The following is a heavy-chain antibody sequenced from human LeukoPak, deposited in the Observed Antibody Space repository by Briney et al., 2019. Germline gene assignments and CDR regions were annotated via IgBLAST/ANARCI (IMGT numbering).Heavy chain of an antibody. D-gene: IGHD5-18*01. J-gene: IGHJ4*02. CDR2: ITGSGDST. CDR3: AKAPVQLWLRRYFDY. V-gene: IGHV3-23*01. CDR1: GFTFSSYA. Sequence: GGSLRLSCAASGFTFSSYAMSWVRQAPGKGLEWVSAITGSGDSTYYADSVKGRFTISRDNSKNTLFLQMNSLRAEDTAVYYCAKAPVQLWLRRYFDYWGQGTLVTVSS.